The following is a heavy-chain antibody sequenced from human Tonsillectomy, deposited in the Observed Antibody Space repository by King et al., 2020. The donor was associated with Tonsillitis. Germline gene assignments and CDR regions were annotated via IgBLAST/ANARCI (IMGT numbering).Heavy chain of an antibody. J-gene: IGHJ4*02. CDR3: ARGGSGYIYN. CDR2: INGDGSTT. Sequence: VQLVEFGGGLVQPGGSLRLSCAASGFTFSTYWMHWVRQAPGKGLLLVSRINGDGSTTSYADSVKGRFTISRDNARNTLYLQMNSLRVEDTAVYYCARGGSGYIYNWGQGTLVTVSS. V-gene: IGHV3-74*01. D-gene: IGHD5-18*01. CDR1: GFTFSTYW.